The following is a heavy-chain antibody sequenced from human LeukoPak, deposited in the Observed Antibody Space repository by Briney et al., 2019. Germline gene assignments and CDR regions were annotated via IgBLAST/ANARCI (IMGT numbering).Heavy chain of an antibody. CDR1: GFTFSSYA. V-gene: IGHV3-30-3*02. CDR3: AKSDTAKYYFDY. Sequence: GGSLRLSCAASGFTFSSYAMHWVRQAPGRGLEWVAVISYDGSNKYYADSVKGRFTISRDNSKNTLYLQMNSLRAEDTAVYYCAKSDTAKYYFDYWGQGTLVTVSS. D-gene: IGHD5-18*01. J-gene: IGHJ4*02. CDR2: ISYDGSNK.